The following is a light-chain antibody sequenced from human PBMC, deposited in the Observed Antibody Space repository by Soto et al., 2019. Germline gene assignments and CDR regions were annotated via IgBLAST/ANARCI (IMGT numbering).Light chain of an antibody. J-gene: IGKJ1*01. CDR2: AAS. CDR1: QSISSY. V-gene: IGKV1-39*01. CDR3: QQSYSTLWT. Sequence: DIQMTQSPSSLSASVGDRVTITCRASQSISSYLNWYQQKPGKAPKLLIYAASRLQSGVPSRFTGSRSGTDFTLTISSLQPEDFATYYCQQSYSTLWTFGQGTKVEIK.